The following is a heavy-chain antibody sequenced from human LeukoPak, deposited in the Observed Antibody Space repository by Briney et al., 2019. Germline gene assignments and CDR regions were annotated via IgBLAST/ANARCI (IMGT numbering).Heavy chain of an antibody. CDR2: ICTYDGNT. V-gene: IGHV1-18*01. CDR3: ARRYCSGGSCYSALDY. Sequence: ASVTDSCKASGHTFTRNGITGVRQAPGQGVEWVGWICTYDGNTNYAQMLQGRVTMPTDASTSTAYMELRSLRSDDTAVYYCARRYCSGGSCYSALDYWGQGTLLTVSS. CDR1: GHTFTRNG. D-gene: IGHD2-15*01. J-gene: IGHJ4*02.